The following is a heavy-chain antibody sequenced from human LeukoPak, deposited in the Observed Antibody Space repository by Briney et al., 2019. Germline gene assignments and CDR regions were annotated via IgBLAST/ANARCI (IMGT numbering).Heavy chain of an antibody. J-gene: IGHJ5*02. D-gene: IGHD5-24*01. Sequence: ASETLSLTCTVSGDSIGNYFWSWIRQPPGKGLEWTGSIHYRGNTNYNPSLKSRVTISVDTSKNLFSLNLSSVTAADTAVYRCARRRVEMAPTSEGNWFDPWGQGTLVTVSS. CDR3: ARRRVEMAPTSEGNWFDP. CDR2: IHYRGNT. V-gene: IGHV4-59*08. CDR1: GDSIGNYF.